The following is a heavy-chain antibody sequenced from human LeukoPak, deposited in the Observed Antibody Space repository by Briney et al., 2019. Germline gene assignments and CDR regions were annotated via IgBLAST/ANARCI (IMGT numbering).Heavy chain of an antibody. Sequence: GGSLRLSCAASGFTVSSNYMNWVRQAPGQGLEWVSVIYSGGSTHYADSVKGRFTISRDNSKNTLYLQMNSLRAEDTAVYYCARGPNGSGSYYYYYYYMDVWGKETTVTVSS. V-gene: IGHV3-66*01. CDR1: GFTVSSNY. CDR2: IYSGGST. J-gene: IGHJ6*03. CDR3: ARGPNGSGSYYYYYYYMDV. D-gene: IGHD3-10*01.